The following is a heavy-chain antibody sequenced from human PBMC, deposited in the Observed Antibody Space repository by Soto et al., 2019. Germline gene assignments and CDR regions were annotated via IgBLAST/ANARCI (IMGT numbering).Heavy chain of an antibody. CDR1: GFTFSSYA. V-gene: IGHV3-23*01. J-gene: IGHJ6*02. D-gene: IGHD3-10*01. Sequence: GGSLRLSCAASGFTFSSYAMSWVRQAPGKGLEWVSAISGSGGSTYYADSVKGRFTNSRDNSKTKLNLQMNSLRAEDTAVYYCAKDPDGSGSYYRLAYGMDVWGQGTTVTVSS. CDR2: ISGSGGST. CDR3: AKDPDGSGSYYRLAYGMDV.